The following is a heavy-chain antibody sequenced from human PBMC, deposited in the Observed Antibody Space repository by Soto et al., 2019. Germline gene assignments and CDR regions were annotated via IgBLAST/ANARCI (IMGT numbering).Heavy chain of an antibody. D-gene: IGHD1-26*01. J-gene: IGHJ4*02. V-gene: IGHV3-23*01. Sequence: EVQLLESGGGLVQPGGSLRLSCSASGLTFSSYAMSWVRQAPGKGLEWVSGIGGSGGSTYYADSVKGRFTISRDNSKNTLYLQMNSLRAEDTAVYYCAKGAPWDLFEYLGQGTLVTVSS. CDR1: GLTFSSYA. CDR2: IGGSGGST. CDR3: AKGAPWDLFEY.